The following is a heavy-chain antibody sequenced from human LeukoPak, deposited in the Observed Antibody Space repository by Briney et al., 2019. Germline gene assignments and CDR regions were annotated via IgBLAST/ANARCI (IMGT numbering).Heavy chain of an antibody. V-gene: IGHV1-69*01. CDR1: GGTFSCYA. J-gene: IGHJ4*02. CDR2: IIPIFGTA. CDR3: ASAYDSSGYYYGGY. D-gene: IGHD3-22*01. Sequence: GASVKVSCKASGGTFSCYAISWVRQAPGQGLEWMGGIIPIFGTANYAQKFQGRVTITADESTSTAYMELSSLRSEDTAVYYCASAYDSSGYYYGGYWGQGTLVTVSS.